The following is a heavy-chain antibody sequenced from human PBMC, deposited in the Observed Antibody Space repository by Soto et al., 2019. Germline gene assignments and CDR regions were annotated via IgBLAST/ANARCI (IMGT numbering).Heavy chain of an antibody. CDR1: GGTFSSYT. CDR3: ARPGEAAGRPPFGDYYYYGMDV. J-gene: IGHJ6*02. D-gene: IGHD3-10*01. CDR2: IIPILGIA. V-gene: IGHV1-69*02. Sequence: GASVKVSCKASGGTFSSYTISWVRQAPGQGLEWMGRIIPILGIANYAQKFQGRVTITADKSTSTAYMELSSLRSEDTAVYYCARPGEAAGRPPFGDYYYYGMDVWGQGTTVTVSS.